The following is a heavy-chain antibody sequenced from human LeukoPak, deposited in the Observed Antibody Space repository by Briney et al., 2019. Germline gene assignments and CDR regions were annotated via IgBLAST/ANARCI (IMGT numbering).Heavy chain of an antibody. J-gene: IGHJ4*02. V-gene: IGHV1-69*13. CDR3: AIRTKREFSSGWLEGY. D-gene: IGHD6-19*01. CDR2: IIPIFGTA. CDR1: GGTFSSYA. Sequence: SVKVSCKASGGTFSSYAIIWVRQAPGQGLEWMGGIIPIFGTANYAQKFQGRVTITADESTSTAYMELSSLRSEDTAVYYCAIRTKREFSSGWLEGYWGQGTLVTVSS.